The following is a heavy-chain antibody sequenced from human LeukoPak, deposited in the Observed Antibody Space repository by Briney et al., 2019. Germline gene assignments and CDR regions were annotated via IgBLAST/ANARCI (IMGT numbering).Heavy chain of an antibody. D-gene: IGHD6-13*01. CDR1: GFTFSSYA. CDR3: AKKLAYGSSWYYFDY. J-gene: IGHJ4*02. Sequence: GGSLRLSCAASGFTFSSYAMNWVRHAPGKGLVWGSTIGGGGATTYHADSVKGRFTISRDNSKNTLYLQMNSLRAEDTAIYYCAKKLAYGSSWYYFDYWGQGTLVTVSS. CDR2: IGGGGATT. V-gene: IGHV3-23*01.